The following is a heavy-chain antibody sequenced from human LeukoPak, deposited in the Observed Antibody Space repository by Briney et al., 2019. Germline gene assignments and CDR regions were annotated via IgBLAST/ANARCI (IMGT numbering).Heavy chain of an antibody. CDR2: INSDGSRT. CDR3: AWSRDGYNYLVY. CDR1: GFTFSSHW. D-gene: IGHD5-24*01. J-gene: IGHJ4*02. V-gene: IGHV3-74*03. Sequence: PGGSLRLSCAASGFTFSSHWMHWVRHAPGKGLVWVSRINSDGSRTTYADSVKGRFTISRDNAKNTLYLQMNSLRAEDTAVYYCAWSRDGYNYLVYWGQGTLVTVSS.